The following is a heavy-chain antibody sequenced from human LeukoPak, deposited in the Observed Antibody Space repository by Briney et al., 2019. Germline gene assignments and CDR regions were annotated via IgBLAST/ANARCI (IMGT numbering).Heavy chain of an antibody. J-gene: IGHJ4*02. CDR3: AVYCSGGSCRFDY. D-gene: IGHD2-15*01. Sequence: PGGSLRLSCAASGFTFSSYSMNWVRQAPGKGLEWVSSISSSSSYIYYADSVKVRFTISRDNAKNSLYLQMNSLRAEDTAVYYCAVYCSGGSCRFDYWGQGTLVTVSS. CDR2: ISSSSSYI. V-gene: IGHV3-21*01. CDR1: GFTFSSYS.